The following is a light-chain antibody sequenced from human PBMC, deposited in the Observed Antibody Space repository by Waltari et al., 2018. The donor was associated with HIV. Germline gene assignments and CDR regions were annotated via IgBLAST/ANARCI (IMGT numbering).Light chain of an antibody. J-gene: IGKJ5*01. CDR2: GAS. CDR3: QQYNNWPIT. Sequence: EVVMTQSPATLSVSVGERATLSCRASQSVNTLLAWYQQKPGQAPRLLSYGASTRATGIPARFSASGSGTDFTLTISNLQSEDFALYYCQQYNNWPITFGQGTRLEIE. V-gene: IGKV3-15*01. CDR1: QSVNTL.